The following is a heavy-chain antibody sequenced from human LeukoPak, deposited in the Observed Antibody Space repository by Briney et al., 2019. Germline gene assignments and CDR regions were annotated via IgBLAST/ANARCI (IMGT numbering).Heavy chain of an antibody. CDR2: IYHSGTS. Sequence: SETLSLTCTVSGASISTYYWSWIRQPPGKGLEWIGYIYHSGTSNYNPSLKSRVTMSVDTSKSQFSLSLSSVTTADTAVYFCAKAAKYYYGSETYYYFDYWGQGILVTVSS. CDR3: AKAAKYYYGSETYYYFDY. V-gene: IGHV4-59*01. J-gene: IGHJ4*02. D-gene: IGHD3-10*01. CDR1: GASISTYY.